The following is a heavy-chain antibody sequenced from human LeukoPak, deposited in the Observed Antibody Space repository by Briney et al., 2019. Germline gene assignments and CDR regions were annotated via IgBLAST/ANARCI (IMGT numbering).Heavy chain of an antibody. CDR2: INPYSGNT. CDR3: ARGSRVGATFDN. D-gene: IGHD1-26*01. CDR1: GYTLTEHP. V-gene: IGHV1-2*07. Sequence: ASVKVSCKASGYTLTEHPMHWVRQAPGQGLEWVGDINPYSGNTNYAHHFQGRVTMTLDTSINVAYLEVRRLKVNDTAMYYCARGSRVGATFDNWGQGTLVIVSS. J-gene: IGHJ4*02.